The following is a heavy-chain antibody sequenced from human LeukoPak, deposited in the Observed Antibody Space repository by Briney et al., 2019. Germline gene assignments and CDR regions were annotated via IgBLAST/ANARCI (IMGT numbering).Heavy chain of an antibody. V-gene: IGHV3-23*01. CDR1: GFTFSSYG. CDR2: ISGSGGRT. J-gene: IGHJ4*02. CDR3: AKSLRLILTGYPFYFDY. Sequence: GGSLRLSCAASGFTFSSYGMSWVRQAPGKGLEWVSAISGSGGRTYYADSVKGRFTISGDNAKNTLYLQMNSLRAEGTAVYYCAKSLRLILTGYPFYFDYWGQGTLVTVSS. D-gene: IGHD3-9*01.